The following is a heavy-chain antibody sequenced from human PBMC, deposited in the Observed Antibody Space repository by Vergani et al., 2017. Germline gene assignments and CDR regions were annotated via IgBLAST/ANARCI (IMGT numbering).Heavy chain of an antibody. D-gene: IGHD3-10*01. CDR1: GFTFSGSA. J-gene: IGHJ6*02. V-gene: IGHV3-73*02. CDR2: IRSKANSYAT. Sequence: EVQLVESGGGLVQPGGSLKLSCAASGFTFSGSAMHWVRQASGKGLEWVGRIRSKANSYATAYAASVKGRFTISRDDSKNTAYLQMNSLKTEDTAVYYCTRHGYYGSGSYRGYGMDVWGQGTTVTVSS. CDR3: TRHGYYGSGSYRGYGMDV.